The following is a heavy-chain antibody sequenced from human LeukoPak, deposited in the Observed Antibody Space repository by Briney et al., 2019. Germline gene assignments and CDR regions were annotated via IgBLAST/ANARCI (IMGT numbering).Heavy chain of an antibody. Sequence: GGSLRLSCAASGFTFSSYAMSWVRQAPGKGLEWVSAISGSGGSTYYADSVKGRFTISRDNSKNTLYLQMNSLRAEDTAVYYCARSVAALYYMDVWGQGTMVTVSS. CDR1: GFTFSSYA. D-gene: IGHD2-8*01. J-gene: IGHJ3*01. V-gene: IGHV3-23*01. CDR3: ARSVAALYYMDV. CDR2: ISGSGGST.